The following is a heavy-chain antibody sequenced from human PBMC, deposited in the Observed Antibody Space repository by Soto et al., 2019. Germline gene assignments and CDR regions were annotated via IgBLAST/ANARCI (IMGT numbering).Heavy chain of an antibody. Sequence: ESLKICSNGSGCSFTRYGISLLRQMPGKSLKWMGRIDPSDSYTNYSPSFQGHVTISADKSISTAYLQWSSLKASQTAMYYCARFVACEAPSYYYYYHYGMDVWGPGITVTVSS. V-gene: IGHV5-10-1*01. J-gene: IGHJ6*02. D-gene: IGHD2-15*01. CDR3: ARFVACEAPSYYYYYHYGMDV. CDR1: GCSFTRYG. CDR2: IDPSDSYT.